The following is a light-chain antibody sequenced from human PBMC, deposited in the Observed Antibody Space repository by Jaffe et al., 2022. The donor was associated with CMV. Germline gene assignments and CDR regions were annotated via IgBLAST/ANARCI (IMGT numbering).Light chain of an antibody. V-gene: IGLV1-44*01. J-gene: IGLJ3*02. CDR3: AAWDDSLNGPNWV. CDR2: SDR. Sequence: QSVLSQPPSTSGTPGQRVTISCSGSTSNIGSYAVNWFQQLPGTAPKLIIYSDRHRPSGVPDRFSGSKSGTSASLAISGLQSDDEADYYCAAWDDSLNGPNWVFGGGTKLTV. CDR1: TSNIGSYA.